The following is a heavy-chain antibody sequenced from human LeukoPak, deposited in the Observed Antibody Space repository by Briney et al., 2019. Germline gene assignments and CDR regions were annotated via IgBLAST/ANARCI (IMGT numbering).Heavy chain of an antibody. D-gene: IGHD6-13*01. J-gene: IGHJ6*03. Sequence: GGSLRLSCAASGFTFTSYSMSWVRQAPGKGLEWVSAITGSGDTTYYADSVKGRFTISRDNSKNTLYLQMNSLRAEDTAVYYCAKSTGYSSSWYGIDYYYMDVWGKGTTVTVSS. CDR3: AKSTGYSSSWYGIDYYYMDV. CDR1: GFTFTSYS. CDR2: ITGSGDTT. V-gene: IGHV3-23*01.